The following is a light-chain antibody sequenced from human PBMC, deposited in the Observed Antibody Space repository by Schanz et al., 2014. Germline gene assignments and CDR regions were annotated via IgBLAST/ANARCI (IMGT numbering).Light chain of an antibody. J-gene: IGKJ4*01. CDR1: QSVGRS. CDR3: QQTYTTPLT. V-gene: IGKV3D-15*01. Sequence: EIVMTQSPATLSVSPGERVTLSCRASQSVGRSLAWYQQKPGQAPRLLVYDASTRATGIPDRFSGSGSGTEFTLTISDLQPEDVATYFCQQTYTTPLTFGGGTKV. CDR2: DAS.